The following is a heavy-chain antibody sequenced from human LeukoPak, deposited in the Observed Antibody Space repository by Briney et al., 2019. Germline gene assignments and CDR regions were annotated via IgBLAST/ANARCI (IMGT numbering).Heavy chain of an antibody. CDR3: ATAKFGGNSYFDY. V-gene: IGHV1-46*01. J-gene: IGHJ4*02. CDR1: GYTFTSYF. D-gene: IGHD4-23*01. Sequence: ASVKVSCKASGYTFTSYFIHXXXXAPGXGXXXXGIINXSGGSTXXXXXFQGXXXXTXDTSTSTVYMELSSLRSEDTAVYYCATAKFGGNSYFDYWGQGTLVTVSS. CDR2: INXSGGST.